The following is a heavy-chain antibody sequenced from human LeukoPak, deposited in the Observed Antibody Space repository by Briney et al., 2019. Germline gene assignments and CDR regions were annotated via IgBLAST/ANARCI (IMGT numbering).Heavy chain of an antibody. CDR1: GGSFSGYY. Sequence: PSETLSLTCAVYGGSFSGYYWCWIRQPPGKGLEWIGEIIHSVSTNYNPSLKSRVTISVDTSKNQFSLKLSSVTAADTAVYYCARGTEMTTVTRNTMIAPFDYWGQGTLVTVSS. D-gene: IGHD4-17*01. CDR3: ARGTEMTTVTRNTMIAPFDY. CDR2: IIHSVST. J-gene: IGHJ4*02. V-gene: IGHV4-34*01.